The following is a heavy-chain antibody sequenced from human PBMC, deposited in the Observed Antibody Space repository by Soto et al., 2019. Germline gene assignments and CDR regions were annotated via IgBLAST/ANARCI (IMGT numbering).Heavy chain of an antibody. V-gene: IGHV4-4*07. J-gene: IGHJ5*02. CDR1: GGSISEKY. CDR3: VASLAASGLNWLDP. CDR2: IFANGHT. Sequence: KASETLSLTCIVSGGSISEKYWNWVRQPPGKGLEWIGLIFANGHTDYNPSLKSRVTMSVDASKNQFSLRLTSMTAADTAVYYCVASLAASGLNWLDPWGRGTLVTSPQ. D-gene: IGHD6-13*01.